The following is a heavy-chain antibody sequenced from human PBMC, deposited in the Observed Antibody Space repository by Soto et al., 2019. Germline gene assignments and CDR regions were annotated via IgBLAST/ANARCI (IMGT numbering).Heavy chain of an antibody. J-gene: IGHJ4*02. CDR3: ARNWNLALVPAAYFDS. D-gene: IGHD2-2*01. CDR1: GYTFTSYY. V-gene: IGHV1-46*01. Sequence: GASVKVSCKASGYTFTSYYMHWVRQAPGQGLEWMGIINPSGGSTSYAQKFQGRVTISIDTSKNQFSLNLNSVTAADTAVHYCARNWNLALVPAAYFDSWGQGTLVTVSS. CDR2: INPSGGST.